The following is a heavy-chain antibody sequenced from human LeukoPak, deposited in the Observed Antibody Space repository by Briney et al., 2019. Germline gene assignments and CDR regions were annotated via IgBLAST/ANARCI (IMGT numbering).Heavy chain of an antibody. Sequence: GGSLRLSCAASGFTFSSYEMNWVRPALGKGLEWVSYISSSGSTIYYADSVKGRFTISRDNAKNSLYLQMNSLRAEDTAVYYCAREGYSSGWYYFDYWGQGTLVTVSS. D-gene: IGHD6-19*01. CDR1: GFTFSSYE. CDR3: AREGYSSGWYYFDY. CDR2: ISSSGSTI. V-gene: IGHV3-48*03. J-gene: IGHJ4*02.